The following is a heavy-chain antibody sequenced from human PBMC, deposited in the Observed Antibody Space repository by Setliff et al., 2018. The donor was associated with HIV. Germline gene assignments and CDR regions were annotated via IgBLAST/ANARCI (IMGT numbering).Heavy chain of an antibody. CDR3: ARDPAMSGWALAD. V-gene: IGHV3-33*01. CDR2: IWYDANNK. D-gene: IGHD6-19*01. J-gene: IGHJ4*02. CDR1: GFTFSNYG. Sequence: PGGSLRLSCAASGFTFSNYGMHWVRQAPGKGLEWVAVIWYDANNKYYADSVKGRFTISRDNSKNMVYLEMNNLRGEDSAVYYCARDPAMSGWALADWGQGTQVTVSS.